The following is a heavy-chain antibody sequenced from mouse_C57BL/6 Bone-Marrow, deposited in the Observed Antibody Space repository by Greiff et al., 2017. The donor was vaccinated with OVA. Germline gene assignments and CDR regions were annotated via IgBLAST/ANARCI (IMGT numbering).Heavy chain of an antibody. Sequence: VQLQQSGAELVRPGASVTLSCKASGYTFTDYEMHWVKQTPVHGLEWIGAIDPETGGTAYNQKFKGKAILTADKSSSTAYMELRSLTSEDSAVYYCTRADSSGWNYWGQGTTLTVSS. J-gene: IGHJ2*01. V-gene: IGHV1-15*01. CDR2: IDPETGGT. D-gene: IGHD3-2*02. CDR3: TRADSSGWNY. CDR1: GYTFTDYE.